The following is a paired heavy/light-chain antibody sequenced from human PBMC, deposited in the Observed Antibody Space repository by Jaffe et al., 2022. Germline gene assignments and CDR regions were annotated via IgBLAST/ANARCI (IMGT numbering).Heavy chain of an antibody. D-gene: IGHD6-13*01. Sequence: QVQLVQSGAEVKKPGASVKVSCKASGYTFTSYYMHWVRQAPGQGLEWMGIINPSGGSTSYAQKFQGRVTMTRDTSTSTVYMELSSLRSEDTAVYYCARDYYPYSSSWYVDRWFDPWGQGTLVTVSS. V-gene: IGHV1-46*01. CDR3: ARDYYPYSSSWYVDRWFDP. J-gene: IGHJ5*02. CDR2: INPSGGST. CDR1: GYTFTSYY.
Light chain of an antibody. CDR3: QQYYSTPPT. V-gene: IGKV1-NL1*01. CDR2: AAS. CDR1: QGISNS. J-gene: IGKJ1*01. Sequence: DIQMTQSPSSLSASVGDRVTITCRASQGISNSLAWYQQKPGKAPKLLLYAASRLESGVPSRFSGSGSGTDYTLTISSLQPEDFATYYCQQYYSTPPTFGQGTKVEIK.